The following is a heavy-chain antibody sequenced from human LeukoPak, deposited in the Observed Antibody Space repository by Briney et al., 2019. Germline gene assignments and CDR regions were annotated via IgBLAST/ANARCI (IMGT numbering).Heavy chain of an antibody. CDR1: GYTFTSYG. CDR2: ISAYNGNT. Sequence: ASVNVSCKASGYTFTSYGISWVRQAPGQGLEWMGWISAYNGNTNYAQKLQGRVTMTTDTSTSTAYMELRSLRSDDTAVYYCARDADYYYYMDVWGKGTTVTVSS. J-gene: IGHJ6*03. V-gene: IGHV1-18*01. CDR3: ARDADYYYYMDV.